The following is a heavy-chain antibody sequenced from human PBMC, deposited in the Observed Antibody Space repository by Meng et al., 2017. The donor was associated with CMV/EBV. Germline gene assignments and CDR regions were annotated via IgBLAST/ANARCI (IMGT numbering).Heavy chain of an antibody. V-gene: IGHV3-30*02. J-gene: IGHJ6*02. D-gene: IGHD2-2*02. CDR2: IRYDGSNK. CDR3: AKGREYQLLYRWYYYGMDV. CDR1: GFTFSSYG. Sequence: GESLKISCAASGFTFSSYGMHWVRQAPGKELEWVAFIRYDGSNKYYADSVKGRFTISRDNSKNTLYLQMNSLRAEDTAVYYCAKGREYQLLYRWYYYGMDVWGQGTTVTVSS.